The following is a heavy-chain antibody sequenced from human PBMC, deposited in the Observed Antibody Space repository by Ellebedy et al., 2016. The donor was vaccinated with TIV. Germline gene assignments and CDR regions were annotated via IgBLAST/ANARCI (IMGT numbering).Heavy chain of an antibody. Sequence: GGSLRLXXAASGFTFSDYYMSWIRQAPGKGLEWVSYISSSGSTIYYADSVKGRFTISRDNAKNSLYLQMNSLRAEDTAVYYCAREGQQRYHNWFDPWGQGTLVTVSS. CDR3: AREGQQRYHNWFDP. V-gene: IGHV3-11*01. J-gene: IGHJ5*02. CDR2: ISSSGSTI. D-gene: IGHD6-13*01. CDR1: GFTFSDYY.